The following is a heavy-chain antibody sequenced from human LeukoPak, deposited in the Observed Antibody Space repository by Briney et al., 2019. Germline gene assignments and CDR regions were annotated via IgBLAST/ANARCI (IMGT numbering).Heavy chain of an antibody. CDR2: ILGSGDT. D-gene: IGHD3-22*01. J-gene: IGHJ3*02. V-gene: IGHV3-66*04. CDR1: GFTVSSNY. Sequence: PGGSLRLSCAASGFTVSSNYMSWVRQAPGKGLEWVSLILGSGDTRYADSVKGRFTISRDNFKNTVYLQMSSLRAEDTALYYCAKHYFDSSGYYYSAFDIWGRGTMVTVSS. CDR3: AKHYFDSSGYYYSAFDI.